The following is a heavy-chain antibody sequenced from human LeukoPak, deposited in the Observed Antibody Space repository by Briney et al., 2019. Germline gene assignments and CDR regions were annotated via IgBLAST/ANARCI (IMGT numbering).Heavy chain of an antibody. CDR1: GFTFSSYW. V-gene: IGHV3-74*01. J-gene: IGHJ6*03. Sequence: GGSLRLSCAASGFTFSSYWMHWVRQAPGKGLVWVSRINSDGSSTSYADSVRGRFSISRDNAKNSLYLQMNSLRAEDTAVYYCARDRRITMVRGVTTGPLYYYYYMDVWGKGTTVTISS. CDR3: ARDRRITMVRGVTTGPLYYYYYMDV. CDR2: INSDGSST. D-gene: IGHD3-10*01.